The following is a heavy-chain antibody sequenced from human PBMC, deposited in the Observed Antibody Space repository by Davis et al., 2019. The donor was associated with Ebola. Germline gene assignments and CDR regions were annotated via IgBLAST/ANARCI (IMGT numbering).Heavy chain of an antibody. CDR3: ARDESIAVAGPRGWFDP. CDR1: GDSVSGHSVA. D-gene: IGHD6-19*01. V-gene: IGHV6-1*01. Sequence: SQTHSLTSAISGDSVSGHSVACNWSRQSASRGLEWLGSTYYRSKWYNDYAVSVKSRITITPDTSKNQLSLQLNSVTPEDAAVYYCARDESIAVAGPRGWFDPWGQGTLVTVSS. J-gene: IGHJ5*02. CDR2: TYYRSKWYN.